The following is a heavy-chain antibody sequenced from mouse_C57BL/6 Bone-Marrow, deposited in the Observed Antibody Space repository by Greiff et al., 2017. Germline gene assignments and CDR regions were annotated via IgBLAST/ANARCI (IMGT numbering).Heavy chain of an antibody. Sequence: EVQLQQSGPELVKPGASVKISCKASGYTFTDYYMNWVKQSHGKSLEWIGDINPNNGGTSYNQKFKGKATLTVDKSSSTAYMELRSLTSEDSAVYYCARGIYPGFAYGGQGTLVTVSA. V-gene: IGHV1-26*01. D-gene: IGHD2-1*01. CDR3: ARGIYPGFAY. CDR1: GYTFTDYY. J-gene: IGHJ3*01. CDR2: INPNNGGT.